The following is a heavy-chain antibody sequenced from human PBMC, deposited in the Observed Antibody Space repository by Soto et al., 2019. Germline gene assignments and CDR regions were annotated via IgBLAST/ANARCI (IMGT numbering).Heavy chain of an antibody. Sequence: QVRLVQSGAEVKKSGSLVKVSCKASGGTFSGASFAWVRQAPGQGLEWMGRLVLGSTNYAQNFQGRLTLTADTSTNTAYMELNSLRSEDTAIYFCARYREFLGGSTQGRWCEPWGQGTLVTVSS. J-gene: IGHJ5*02. CDR1: GGTFSGAS. D-gene: IGHD3-16*01. CDR2: LVLGST. CDR3: ARYREFLGGSTQGRWCEP. V-gene: IGHV1-69*04.